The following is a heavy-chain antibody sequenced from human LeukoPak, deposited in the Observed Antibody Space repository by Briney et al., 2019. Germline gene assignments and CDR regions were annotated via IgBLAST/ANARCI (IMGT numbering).Heavy chain of an antibody. CDR1: GFTFSSYG. CDR3: ARCLVAAGSPFGY. Sequence: PGGSLRLSCAASGFTFSSYGMHWVRQAPGKGLEWVAVIWYDGSNKYYADSVKGRFTISRDNAKNTLYLQMNSLRAEDTAVYYCARCLVAAGSPFGYWGQGTLVTVSS. J-gene: IGHJ4*02. D-gene: IGHD6-13*01. V-gene: IGHV3-33*01. CDR2: IWYDGSNK.